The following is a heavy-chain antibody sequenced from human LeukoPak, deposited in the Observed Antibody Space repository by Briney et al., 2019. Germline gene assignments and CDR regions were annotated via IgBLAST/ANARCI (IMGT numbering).Heavy chain of an antibody. Sequence: PSETLSLTCAVYGGSFSGYYWSWIRQPPGKGLEWIGESNHSGSNNYNPSLKSGVTISVDTSKNQFFLKLRAVTAAGTAGYYCARQGKYSSSWALFDYWAQGTLVPV. D-gene: IGHD6-13*01. CDR2: SNHSGSN. J-gene: IGHJ4*02. CDR1: GGSFSGYY. V-gene: IGHV4-34*01. CDR3: ARQGKYSSSWALFDY.